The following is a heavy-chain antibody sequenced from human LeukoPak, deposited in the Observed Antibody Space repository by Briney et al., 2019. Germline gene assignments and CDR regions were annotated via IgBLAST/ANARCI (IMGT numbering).Heavy chain of an antibody. V-gene: IGHV4-39*01. CDR2: IYYSGST. CDR3: ARGLRYFDWSPPYDAFDI. CDR1: GGSISSSSYY. Sequence: SETLSLTCTVSGGSISSSSYYWGWIRQPPGKGLEWIGSIYYSGSTYYNPSLKSRVTISEDTSKNQFSLKLSSVTAADTAVYYCARGLRYFDWSPPYDAFDIWGQGTMVTVSS. J-gene: IGHJ3*02. D-gene: IGHD3-9*01.